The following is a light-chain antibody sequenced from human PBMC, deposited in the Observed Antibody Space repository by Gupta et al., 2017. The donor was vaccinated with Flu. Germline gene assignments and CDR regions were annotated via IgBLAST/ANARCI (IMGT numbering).Light chain of an antibody. V-gene: IGLV1-51*01. CDR3: GKSDTSLSAGV. Sequence: KVTISCAGKSSNIGNNYVAWYQHLPATDPKRIIVYNDKQPSGIPDRFSGSKAGTYATPGTTGVQTGEEADDYCGKSDTSLSAGVFGGGTKLTVL. J-gene: IGLJ3*02. CDR1: SSNIGNNY. CDR2: YND.